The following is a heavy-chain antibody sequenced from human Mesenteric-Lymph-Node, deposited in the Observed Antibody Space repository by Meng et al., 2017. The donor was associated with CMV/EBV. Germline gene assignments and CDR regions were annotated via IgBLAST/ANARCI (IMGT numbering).Heavy chain of an antibody. J-gene: IGHJ6*02. V-gene: IGHV4-34*01. Sequence: SETLSLTCAVYGGSFSGYYWSWIRQPPGKGLEWIGEINHSGSTNYNPSLKSRVTISVDTSKNQFSLKLSSVTAADTAVYYCARGRKLGYCSSTSCYNYYYYGMDVWGQGTMVTVSS. D-gene: IGHD2-2*01. CDR2: INHSGST. CDR3: ARGRKLGYCSSTSCYNYYYYGMDV. CDR1: GGSFSGYY.